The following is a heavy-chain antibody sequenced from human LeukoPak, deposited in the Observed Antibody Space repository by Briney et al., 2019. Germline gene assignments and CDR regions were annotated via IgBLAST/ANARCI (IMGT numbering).Heavy chain of an antibody. J-gene: IGHJ4*02. CDR3: ARERIMITFGGVIAKVVGYFDY. D-gene: IGHD3-16*02. Sequence: SETLSLTCTVSGGSISSYYWSWIRQPAGKGLEWIGRIYTSGSTNYNPSLKSRVTISVDTSKNQFSLKLSSVTAADTAVYYCARERIMITFGGVIAKVVGYFDYWGQGTLVTVYS. V-gene: IGHV4-4*07. CDR1: GGSISSYY. CDR2: IYTSGST.